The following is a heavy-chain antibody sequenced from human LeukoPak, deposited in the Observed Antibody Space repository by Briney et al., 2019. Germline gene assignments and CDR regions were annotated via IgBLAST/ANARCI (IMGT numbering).Heavy chain of an antibody. CDR3: ARLSRGIVGATDY. J-gene: IGHJ4*02. Sequence: NPSETLSLTCTVSGYSISSGYYWGWIRQPPGKGLEWIGSIYHSGSTYYNPSLKSRVTISVDTSKTQFSLKLSSVTAADTAVYYYARLSRGIVGATDYWGQGTLVTVSS. D-gene: IGHD1-26*01. V-gene: IGHV4-38-2*02. CDR2: IYHSGST. CDR1: GYSISSGYY.